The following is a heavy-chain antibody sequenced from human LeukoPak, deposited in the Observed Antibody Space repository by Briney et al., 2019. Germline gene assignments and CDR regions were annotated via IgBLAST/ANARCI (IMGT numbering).Heavy chain of an antibody. CDR2: IRYDGSNE. CDR1: GFTFSSYG. CDR3: CSGTYY. Sequence: GGSLRLSCAASGFTFSSYGMHWVRQAPGKGLEWVAFIRYDGSNEYYADSVKGRFTISRDNSRDTLYLQMNSLRAEDTAVYYCCSGTYYWGQGTLVTVSS. D-gene: IGHD1-26*01. V-gene: IGHV3-30*02. J-gene: IGHJ4*02.